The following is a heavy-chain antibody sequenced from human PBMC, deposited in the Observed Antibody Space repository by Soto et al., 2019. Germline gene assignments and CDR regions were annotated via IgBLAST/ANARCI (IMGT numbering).Heavy chain of an antibody. Sequence: ASVKVSCKASGYTFTSYARHWVRQAPGQRLEWMGWINAGNGNTKYSQKFQGRVTITRDTSASTAYMELSSLRSEDTAVYYCARGHSYYGSGSYFFDYWGQGTLVTVSS. CDR2: INAGNGNT. J-gene: IGHJ4*02. CDR3: ARGHSYYGSGSYFFDY. D-gene: IGHD3-10*01. CDR1: GYTFTSYA. V-gene: IGHV1-3*01.